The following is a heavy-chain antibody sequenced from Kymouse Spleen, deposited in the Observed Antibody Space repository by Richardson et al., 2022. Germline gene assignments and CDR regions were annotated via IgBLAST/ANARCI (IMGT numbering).Heavy chain of an antibody. CDR2: IGTAGDT. J-gene: IGHJ3*02. V-gene: IGHV3-13*01. D-gene: IGHD2-8*01. CDR3: ARGRYCTNGVCFDAFDI. Sequence: EVQLVESGGGLVQPGGSLRLSCAASGFTFSSYDMHWVRQATGKGLEWVSAIGTAGDTYYPGSVKGRFTISRENAKNSLYLQMNSLRAGDTAVYYCARGRYCTNGVCFDAFDIWGQGTMVTVSS. CDR1: GFTFSSYD.